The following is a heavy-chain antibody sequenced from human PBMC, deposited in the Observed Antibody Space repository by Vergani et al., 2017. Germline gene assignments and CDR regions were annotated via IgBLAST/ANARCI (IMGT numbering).Heavy chain of an antibody. D-gene: IGHD1-26*01. J-gene: IGHJ4*02. V-gene: IGHV1-18*04. CDR3: ARDRGNSGDYNFDY. CDR2: ISVYNGET. Sequence: QVQLVQSGAEVKKPGASVKVSCEGSGYTFRNYGISWVRQALGEGLEWLGWISVYNGETKFAQKFQGRVTLTRDTSTDTAYMEMGSLRSDDTAVYYCARDRGNSGDYNFDYWGQGTLVTVSS. CDR1: GYTFRNYG.